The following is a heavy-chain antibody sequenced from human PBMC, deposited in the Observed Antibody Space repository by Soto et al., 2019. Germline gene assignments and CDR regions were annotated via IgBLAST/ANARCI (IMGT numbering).Heavy chain of an antibody. Sequence: QVHLVESGGDLVKPGGSLRLSCVVSGFSLRDYYMGWLRHAPGQGLEWVGYISSSGTSTFNVDSVKGRLTISRDNAKNSLFLQMESVKVEDTGMYYCARVVGRRFLDYWGQGTLVTVSP. D-gene: IGHD1-1*01. CDR2: ISSSGTST. V-gene: IGHV3-11*01. CDR3: ARVVGRRFLDY. J-gene: IGHJ4*02. CDR1: GFSLRDYY.